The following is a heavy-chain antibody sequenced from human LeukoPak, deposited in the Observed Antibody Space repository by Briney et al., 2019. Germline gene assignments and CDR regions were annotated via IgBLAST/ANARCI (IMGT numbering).Heavy chain of an antibody. CDR3: AKTMTTVTTYLDY. J-gene: IGHJ4*02. Sequence: PGGSLRLSCAASGFTFSSYGMHWVRQAPGKGLEWVAVISYDGSNKYYADSVKGRFTTSRDNSKNTLHLQMNSLRAEDTAVYYCAKTMTTVTTYLDYWGQGTLVTVSS. V-gene: IGHV3-30*18. D-gene: IGHD4-17*01. CDR1: GFTFSSYG. CDR2: ISYDGSNK.